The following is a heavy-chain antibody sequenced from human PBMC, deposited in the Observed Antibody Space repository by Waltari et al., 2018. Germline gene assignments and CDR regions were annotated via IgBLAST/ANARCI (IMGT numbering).Heavy chain of an antibody. CDR2: IYHSGGT. D-gene: IGHD3-16*02. J-gene: IGHJ4*02. CDR1: GYSISSGYY. V-gene: IGHV4-38-2*01. Sequence: QVQLQESGPGLVKPSETLSLTCAVSGYSISSGYYWGWIRQPPGKGLEWIGSIYHSGGTDDNPSLKSRVTIAVDTSKNQFSLKLSSVTAADTAVYYCARGDDYVWGSYQPFDYWGQGTLVTVSS. CDR3: ARGDDYVWGSYQPFDY.